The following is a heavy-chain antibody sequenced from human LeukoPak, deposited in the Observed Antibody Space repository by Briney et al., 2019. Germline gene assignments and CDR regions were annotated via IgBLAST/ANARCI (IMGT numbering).Heavy chain of an antibody. D-gene: IGHD3-22*01. V-gene: IGHV3-49*04. Sequence: GGSLILSCTASGFTFGDYAMSWVRQAPGKGLEWVGFIRSKAYGGTTEYAASVKGRFTISRDDSKSIAYLQMNSLKTEDTAVYYCTRTFSQYDSSGYYPEYFQHWGQGTLVTVSS. CDR1: GFTFGDYA. CDR2: IRSKAYGGTT. CDR3: TRTFSQYDSSGYYPEYFQH. J-gene: IGHJ1*01.